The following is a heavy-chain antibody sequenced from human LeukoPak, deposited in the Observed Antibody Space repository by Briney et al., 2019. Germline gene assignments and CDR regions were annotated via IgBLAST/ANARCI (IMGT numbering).Heavy chain of an antibody. D-gene: IGHD3-22*01. Sequence: GGSLGLSCAASGFTFSSYAMSWVRQAPGKGLEWVSAISGSGGSTYYADSVKGRFTISRDNSKNTLYLQMNSLRAEDTAVYYCAKASGADSSGYFVTLFYWGQGTLVTVSS. J-gene: IGHJ4*02. CDR3: AKASGADSSGYFVTLFY. CDR1: GFTFSSYA. V-gene: IGHV3-23*01. CDR2: ISGSGGST.